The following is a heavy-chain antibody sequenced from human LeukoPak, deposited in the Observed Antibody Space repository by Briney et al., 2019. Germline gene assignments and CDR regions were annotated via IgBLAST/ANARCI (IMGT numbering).Heavy chain of an antibody. CDR3: AHGGDYYDSSGYCVFDY. CDR1: GFSLSTSGVG. J-gene: IGHJ4*02. D-gene: IGHD3-22*01. Sequence: SGPTLLKPTQTLTLTCTFSGFSLSTSGVGVGWIRQPPGKALGWLALIYWDDDKRYSPSLKSRLTITKDTSKNQVVLTMTNMEPVDTATYYCAHGGDYYDSSGYCVFDYWGQGTLVTVSS. CDR2: IYWDDDK. V-gene: IGHV2-5*02.